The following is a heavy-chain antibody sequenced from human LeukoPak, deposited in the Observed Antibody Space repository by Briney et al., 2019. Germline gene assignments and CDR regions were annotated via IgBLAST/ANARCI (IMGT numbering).Heavy chain of an antibody. V-gene: IGHV1-46*01. CDR3: ARTYYYDSSGYYYSDAFDI. D-gene: IGHD3-22*01. CDR1: GYTFTSYY. Sequence: GASVKVSCKASGYTFTSYYIYWMRQAHGHGLDWMGIINPSGGRTNYAHKFQGRVTMTRDMSTSTVYMELSSLRSEDTAVYYCARTYYYDSSGYYYSDAFDIWGQGTMVTVSS. J-gene: IGHJ3*02. CDR2: INPSGGRT.